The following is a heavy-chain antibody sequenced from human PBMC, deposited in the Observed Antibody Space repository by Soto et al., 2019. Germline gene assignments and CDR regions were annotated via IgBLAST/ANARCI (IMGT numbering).Heavy chain of an antibody. CDR3: ARADRKAIAAAGYGMDV. V-gene: IGHV5-10-1*01. J-gene: IGHJ6*02. Sequence: PGESLKISCKGSGYSFTSYWISWVRQMPGKGLEWMGRIDPSDSYTNYSPSFQGHVTISADKSISTAHLQWSSLKASDTAMYYCARADRKAIAAAGYGMDVWGQGTTVTVSS. D-gene: IGHD6-13*01. CDR1: GYSFTSYW. CDR2: IDPSDSYT.